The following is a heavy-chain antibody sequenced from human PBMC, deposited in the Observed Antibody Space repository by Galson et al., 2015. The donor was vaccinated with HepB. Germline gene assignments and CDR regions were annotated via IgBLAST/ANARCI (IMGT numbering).Heavy chain of an antibody. J-gene: IGHJ3*02. D-gene: IGHD3-22*01. Sequence: ETLSLTCTVYGGPFSDYLWTWLRQSPGKGLEWIGEIRDSGSTNYNPSLRSRVSMSVDTSKNQFSLNLNSVTAADTAVYFCARQRIHYDSNAWPNTFDIWGQGTMVTVSS. CDR3: ARQRIHYDSNAWPNTFDI. CDR2: IRDSGST. CDR1: GGPFSDYL. V-gene: IGHV4-34*01.